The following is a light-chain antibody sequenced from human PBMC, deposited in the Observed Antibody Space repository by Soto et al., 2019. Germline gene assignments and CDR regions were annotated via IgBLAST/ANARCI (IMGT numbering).Light chain of an antibody. Sequence: EIVLSQLPCILSLSPGERATLSCRASQSVSNNYLAGYQQKPGQAPRLLIYGASNRATGIPDRFSGSGSGTDFTLTISRLEPEDFAVYYCQQYGSSGTFGQGTKVDI. CDR1: QSVSNNY. J-gene: IGKJ1*01. V-gene: IGKV3-20*01. CDR3: QQYGSSGT. CDR2: GAS.